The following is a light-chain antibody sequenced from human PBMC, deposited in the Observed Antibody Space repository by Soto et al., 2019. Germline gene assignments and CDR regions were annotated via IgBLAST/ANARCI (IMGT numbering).Light chain of an antibody. CDR3: QRYVSSPLT. J-gene: IGKJ4*01. CDR2: AAS. Sequence: PGESATLSCRASQILSGTYLAWYQQKLGQSPRLLIYAASTRATGVPDRFSGSGSGTDFTLTISRLEPEDFAVYYCQRYVSSPLTFGGGTKVEIK. V-gene: IGKV3-20*01. CDR1: QILSGTY.